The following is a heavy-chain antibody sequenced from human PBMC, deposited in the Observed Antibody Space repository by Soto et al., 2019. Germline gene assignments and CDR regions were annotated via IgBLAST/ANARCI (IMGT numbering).Heavy chain of an antibody. CDR1: GDSISSSGYY. D-gene: IGHD5-12*01. CDR2: IDYSGST. J-gene: IGHJ4*02. Sequence: QLHMQESGPGPVKPSETLSLTCTVSGDSISSSGYYWAWIRQPPGKGLEWIGNIDYSGSTYYNPSLKSRVAFSVDTSKNQFSLKVTSVTAADTAVYYRARHVSVSGFEYYFDQWGQGTLVTVSS. CDR3: ARHVSVSGFEYYFDQ. V-gene: IGHV4-39*01.